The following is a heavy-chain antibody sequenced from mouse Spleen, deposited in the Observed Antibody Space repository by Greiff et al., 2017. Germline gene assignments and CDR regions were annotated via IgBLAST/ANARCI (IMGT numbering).Heavy chain of an antibody. CDR2: IWSDGST. CDR3: ARHRYAYYAMDS. V-gene: IGHV2-6-1*01. D-gene: IGHD2-14*01. J-gene: IGHJ4*01. CDR1: GFSLSNYG. Sequence: QVQLQQSGPGLVAPSQSLSITCTISGFSLSNYGVHWVRQPPGKGLEWLVVIWSDGSTTYNSALKSRLSISKDISKSQVFLKMNSLQTDDTAMYYCARHRYAYYAMDSWGQGTSVTVSS.